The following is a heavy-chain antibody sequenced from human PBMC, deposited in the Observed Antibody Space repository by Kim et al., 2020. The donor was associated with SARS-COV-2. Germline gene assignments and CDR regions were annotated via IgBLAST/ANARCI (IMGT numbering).Heavy chain of an antibody. CDR1: GGSFSGYY. D-gene: IGHD6-13*01. CDR3: ARRLGSSLSPENWFDP. J-gene: IGHJ5*02. V-gene: IGHV4-34*01. CDR2: INHSGST. Sequence: SETLSLTCAVYGGSFSGYYWSWIRQPPGKGLEWIGEINHSGSTNYNPSLKSRVTISVDTSKNQFSLKLSSVTAADTAVYYCARRLGSSLSPENWFDPWGQGTLVTVSS.